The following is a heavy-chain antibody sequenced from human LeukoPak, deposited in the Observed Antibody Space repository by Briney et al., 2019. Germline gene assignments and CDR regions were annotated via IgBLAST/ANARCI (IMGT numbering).Heavy chain of an antibody. CDR1: GGTFSGYA. J-gene: IGHJ4*02. CDR3: ARDLVVSCSSTSCSVAPSDF. CDR2: IIPILGIA. V-gene: IGHV1-69*04. D-gene: IGHD2-2*01. Sequence: SVKVSCKASGGTFSGYAITWVRQAPGQGLEWMGRIIPILGIATYAQNFQGRVTITADKSTSTAYMELSSLRSEDTAVYYCARDLVVSCSSTSCSVAPSDFWGQGTLVTVSS.